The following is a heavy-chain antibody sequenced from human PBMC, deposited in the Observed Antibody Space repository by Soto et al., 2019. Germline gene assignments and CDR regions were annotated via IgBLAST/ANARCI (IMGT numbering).Heavy chain of an antibody. CDR3: ARYTRAPDS. CDR1: GGSITNSY. V-gene: IGHV4-59*01. J-gene: IGHJ4*02. CDR2: IYYTGDT. D-gene: IGHD2-2*02. Sequence: SETLSLTCTVSGGSITNSYWSWIRQAPGQGLESIGYIYYTGDTNTNPSLKSRVTISIDTSKSQFSLKLSSVTAADTAVYYCARYTRAPDSWGQGTLVTVSS.